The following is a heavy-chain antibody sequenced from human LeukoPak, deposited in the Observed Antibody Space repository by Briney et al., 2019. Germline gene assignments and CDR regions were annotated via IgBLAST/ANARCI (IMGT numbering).Heavy chain of an antibody. CDR2: ISYDGSNK. CDR1: GFTFSSYG. J-gene: IGHJ4*02. Sequence: PGRSVRLSCGASGFTFSSYGMHWVRQAPGKGLEWVAVISYDGSNKYYADSVKGRFTISRDNSKNTLYLQMNSLRAEDTAVYYCAKHHIRYYYDSSGYYPPYFDYWGQGTLVTVSS. CDR3: AKHHIRYYYDSSGYYPPYFDY. D-gene: IGHD3-22*01. V-gene: IGHV3-30*18.